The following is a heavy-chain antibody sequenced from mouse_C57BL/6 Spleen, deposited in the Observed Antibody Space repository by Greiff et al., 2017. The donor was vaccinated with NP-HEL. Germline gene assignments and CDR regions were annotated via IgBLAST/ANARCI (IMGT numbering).Heavy chain of an antibody. D-gene: IGHD1-1*01. CDR1: GYAFSSSW. V-gene: IGHV1-82*01. CDR3: ARCYGSPYWYFDV. CDR2: IYPGDGDT. Sequence: QVQLKQSGPELVKPGASVKISCKASGYAFSSSWMNWVKQRPGKGLEWIGRIYPGDGDTHYNGKFKGKATLTADKSSSTAYMQLSSLTSEDSAVYFCARCYGSPYWYFDVWGTGTTVTVSS. J-gene: IGHJ1*03.